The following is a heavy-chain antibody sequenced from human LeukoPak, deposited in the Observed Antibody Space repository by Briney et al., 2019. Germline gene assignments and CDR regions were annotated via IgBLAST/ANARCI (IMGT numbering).Heavy chain of an antibody. J-gene: IGHJ4*02. CDR3: ARGLSPPMLYCTNGVCGGRGDYFDY. Sequence: GGSLRLSCAASGFTFSSYAMHWVRQAPGKGLEWVAVISYDGSNKYYADSVKGRFTISRDNSKNTLYLQMDSLRAEDTAVYYCARGLSPPMLYCTNGVCGGRGDYFDYWGQGTLVTVSS. V-gene: IGHV3-30*04. CDR2: ISYDGSNK. D-gene: IGHD2-8*01. CDR1: GFTFSSYA.